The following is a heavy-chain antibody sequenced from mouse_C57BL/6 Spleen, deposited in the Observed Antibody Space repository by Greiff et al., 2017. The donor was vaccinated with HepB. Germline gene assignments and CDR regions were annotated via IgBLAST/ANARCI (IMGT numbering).Heavy chain of an antibody. CDR3: ARVYGSSFAWFAY. V-gene: IGHV3-6*01. D-gene: IGHD1-1*01. CDR2: ISYDGSN. J-gene: IGHJ3*01. Sequence: ESGPGLVKPSQSLSLTCSVTGYSITSGYYWNWIRQFPGNKLEWMGYISYDGSNNYNPSLKNRISITRDTSKNQFFLKLNSVTTEDTATYYCARVYGSSFAWFAYWGQGTLVTVSA. CDR1: GYSITSGYY.